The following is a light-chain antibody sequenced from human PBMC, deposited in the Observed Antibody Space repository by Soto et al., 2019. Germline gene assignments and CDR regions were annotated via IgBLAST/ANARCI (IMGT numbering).Light chain of an antibody. CDR3: HQRSNWPPDT. J-gene: IGKJ5*01. V-gene: IGKV3-15*01. Sequence: EIVMTQSPATLSVCPGERATLSCRASQSVSSNLAWYQQKPGQAPRLLIYGASTRATGIPARFSGSGSGTDFTLTISSLEPEDFAVYYCHQRSNWPPDTFGQGTRLEIK. CDR1: QSVSSN. CDR2: GAS.